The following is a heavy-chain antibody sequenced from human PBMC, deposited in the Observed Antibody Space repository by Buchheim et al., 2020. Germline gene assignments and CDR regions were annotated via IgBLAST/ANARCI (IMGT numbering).Heavy chain of an antibody. D-gene: IGHD2-2*01. CDR2: IIPIFGTA. V-gene: IGHV1-69*12. CDR1: GGTFSSYA. J-gene: IGHJ6*02. CDR3: AREKSGIVLVPAAMKGKNYYYYYGMDV. Sequence: QVQLVQSGAEVKKPGSSVKVSCKASGGTFSSYAINWVRQAPGQGLEWMGGIIPIFGTANYAQKFQGRVTITADESTSTAYMELSSLRSEDTAVYYCAREKSGIVLVPAAMKGKNYYYYYGMDVWGQGTT.